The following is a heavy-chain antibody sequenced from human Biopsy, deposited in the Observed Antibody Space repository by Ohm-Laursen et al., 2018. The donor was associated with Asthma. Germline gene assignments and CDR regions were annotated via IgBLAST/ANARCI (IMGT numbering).Heavy chain of an antibody. J-gene: IGHJ6*02. D-gene: IGHD3-10*01. CDR3: ARAVDYSHYYGIDV. Sequence: ASVKVSCKTSGYTFNSAGITWVRRAPGQGLEWMGWISVYNGNTKVAQKLQDGVTMITDTSTSTAYMELRSLRSDDTAVYFCARAVDYSHYYGIDVWGQGTTATVS. V-gene: IGHV1-18*01. CDR2: ISVYNGNT. CDR1: GYTFNSAG.